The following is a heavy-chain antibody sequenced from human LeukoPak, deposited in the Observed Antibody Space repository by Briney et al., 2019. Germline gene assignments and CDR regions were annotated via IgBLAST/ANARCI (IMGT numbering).Heavy chain of an antibody. D-gene: IGHD5-24*01. J-gene: IGHJ3*02. CDR3: ARDLVSMATILPPDGFDI. CDR1: EYTFTDYY. V-gene: IGHV1-2*02. Sequence: GASLKVSCKASEYTFTDYYVHCVGQAPGQGLEWRGWLNPPSGDTEYAQNFQCRVTMTRNPSISTAYMVLSRLTSDDTAVYSCARDLVSMATILPPDGFDIWGQGTLVTVSS. CDR2: LNPPSGDT.